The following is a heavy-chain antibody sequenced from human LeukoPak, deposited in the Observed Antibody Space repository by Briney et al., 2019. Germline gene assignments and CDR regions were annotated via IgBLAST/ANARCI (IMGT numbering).Heavy chain of an antibody. CDR3: ARGGYNYPPYYFDY. D-gene: IGHD5-12*01. J-gene: IGHJ4*02. CDR2: IYYSGST. CDR1: GGSISSGGYY. Sequence: PSQTLPLTCTVSGGSISSGGYYWSWVRQHPGKGLEWIGYIYYSGSTYYNPSLKSRVTISVDTSKNQFSLKLSSVTAADTAVYYCARGGYNYPPYYFDYWGQGTLVTVSS. V-gene: IGHV4-31*03.